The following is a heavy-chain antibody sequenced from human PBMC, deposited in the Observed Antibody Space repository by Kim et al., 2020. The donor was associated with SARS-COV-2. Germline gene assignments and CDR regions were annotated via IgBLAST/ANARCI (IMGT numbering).Heavy chain of an antibody. CDR2: IYIGGNT. CDR3: ARDIRMFDP. CDR1: GFAVNSIY. J-gene: IGHJ5*02. Sequence: GGSLRLSCAASGFAVNSIYMSWVRQAPGKGLEWVAVIYIGGNTHYADSVKDRFTISRDNSKNTVYLQMNNLRVEDTAVYYCARDIRMFDPWGQGTRATFS. D-gene: IGHD2-15*01. V-gene: IGHV3-66*01.